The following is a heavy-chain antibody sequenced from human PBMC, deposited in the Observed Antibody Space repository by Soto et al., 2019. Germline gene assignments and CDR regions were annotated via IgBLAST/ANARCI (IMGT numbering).Heavy chain of an antibody. D-gene: IGHD6-19*01. Sequence: QVQLVQSGAEVKKSGSSVKVSCKASGGTFSSYAISWVRQAPGQGLEWMGWINPNSGGTNYAQKFQGWVTMTRDTSISTAYMELSRLRSDDTAVYYCARGSAVAGTRYYYGMDVWGQGTTVTVSS. CDR1: GGTFSSYA. J-gene: IGHJ6*02. V-gene: IGHV1-2*04. CDR3: ARGSAVAGTRYYYGMDV. CDR2: INPNSGGT.